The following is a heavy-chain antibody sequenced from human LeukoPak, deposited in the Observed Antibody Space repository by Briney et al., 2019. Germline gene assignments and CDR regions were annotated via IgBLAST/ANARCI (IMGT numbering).Heavy chain of an antibody. Sequence: PGGSLRLSCAVSGFTFSSYWMSWVRQAPGKGLEWVANMKPDGSEKYYVDSVKGRFTISRDSYKNSLYLQMNSLRVEDTAVCYCARDPRQSHLVYTTGDYWGQGTLVTVSS. CDR1: GFTFSSYW. CDR2: MKPDGSEK. D-gene: IGHD2-2*02. V-gene: IGHV3-7*01. J-gene: IGHJ4*02. CDR3: ARDPRQSHLVYTTGDY.